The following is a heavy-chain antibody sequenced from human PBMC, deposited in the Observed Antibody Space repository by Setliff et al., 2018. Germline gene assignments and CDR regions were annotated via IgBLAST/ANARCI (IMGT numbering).Heavy chain of an antibody. V-gene: IGHV1-18*01. Sequence: GGSVKVSCKASGYTFTSYGISWVRQAPGQGLEWMGWISAYNGNTNYAQKLQGRVTMTTDTSTSTAYMELRSLRSDDTAVYYCARVYIGVVPAAIPELDYWGQGNLVTVSS. J-gene: IGHJ4*02. D-gene: IGHD2-2*02. CDR1: GYTFTSYG. CDR3: ARVYIGVVPAAIPELDY. CDR2: ISAYNGNT.